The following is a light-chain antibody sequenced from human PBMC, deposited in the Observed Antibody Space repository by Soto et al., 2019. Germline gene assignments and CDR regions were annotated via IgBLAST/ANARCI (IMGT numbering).Light chain of an antibody. CDR2: DGG. V-gene: IGLV3-21*02. J-gene: IGLJ3*02. CDR3: QVWDSDTDHPV. Sequence: SYELTQPPSVSVAPGQTATIACGGNNIGTKSVNWYQQKPGQAPVLVVYDGGDRPSGIPERFSGSKSGNTATLTISRVEAGDEADYYCQVWDSDTDHPVIGGGTKVTVL. CDR1: NIGTKS.